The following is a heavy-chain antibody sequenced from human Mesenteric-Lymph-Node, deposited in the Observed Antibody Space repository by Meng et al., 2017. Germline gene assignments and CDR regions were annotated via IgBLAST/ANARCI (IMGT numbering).Heavy chain of an antibody. J-gene: IGHJ6*02. CDR1: GFTFSAYE. CDR2: ISDTGRTI. D-gene: IGHD4-17*01. Sequence: GESLKISCAASGFTFSAYEMNWVRQTPGKGLEWIAYISDTGRTIYADSVEGRFTISRDNAKNSLYLQMNSLRAEDTALYYCAKATVTTVRGDMDVWGQGTTVTVSS. V-gene: IGHV3-48*03. CDR3: AKATVTTVRGDMDV.